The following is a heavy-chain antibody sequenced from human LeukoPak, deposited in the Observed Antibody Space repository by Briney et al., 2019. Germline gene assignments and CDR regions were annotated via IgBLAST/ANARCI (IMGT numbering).Heavy chain of an antibody. CDR1: GYTFTGYY. Sequence: ASVKVSCKASGYTFTGYYMHWVRQAPGQGLEWMGWINPNSGGTNYAQKFQGRVTMTRDTSISTAYMELSRLRSDDTAVYYWARGIKQYYYDSSGYCPDYWGQGTLVTVSS. CDR3: ARGIKQYYYDSSGYCPDY. D-gene: IGHD3-22*01. CDR2: INPNSGGT. V-gene: IGHV1-2*02. J-gene: IGHJ4*02.